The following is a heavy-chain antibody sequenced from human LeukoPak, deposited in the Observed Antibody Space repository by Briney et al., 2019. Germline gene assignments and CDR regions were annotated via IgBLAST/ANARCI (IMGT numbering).Heavy chain of an antibody. CDR2: ISWNSGSI. Sequence: PGRSLRLSCAASGFTFDDYAMHWVRQAPGKGLEWVSGISWNSGSIGYADSVKGRFTISRDNAKNSLYLQMNSLRAEDTALYYCAKDAYYDILTGGHWFDPWGQGTLVTVSS. CDR3: AKDAYYDILTGGHWFDP. D-gene: IGHD3-9*01. J-gene: IGHJ5*02. CDR1: GFTFDDYA. V-gene: IGHV3-9*01.